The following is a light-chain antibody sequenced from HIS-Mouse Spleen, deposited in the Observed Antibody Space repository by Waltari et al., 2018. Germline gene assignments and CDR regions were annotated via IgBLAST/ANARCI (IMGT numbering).Light chain of an antibody. CDR3: QAWDSSYSV. CDR1: NLGDKY. V-gene: IGLV3-1*01. J-gene: IGLJ2*01. CDR2: QDS. Sequence: SYELTQPPSVSVSPGQTASLTCSGDNLGDKYACWYQQKPGQSPVLVIYQDSKRPSGIPERFSGSNSGNTATLTISGTQAMDEADYYCQAWDSSYSVFGGGTKLTVL.